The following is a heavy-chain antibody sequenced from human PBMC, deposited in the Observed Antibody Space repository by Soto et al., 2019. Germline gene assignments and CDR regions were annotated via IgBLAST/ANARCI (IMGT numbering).Heavy chain of an antibody. V-gene: IGHV1-8*01. CDR3: AREVVETSSLWLDP. Sequence: ASVKVSCKASGYTFTNNDINWVRQAPGQGLEWIGWMNTNTNTTDFAEVFEGRVSLTWDTSISTAYMQLNSLKIDDTAVYYCAREVVETSSLWLDPWGQGTLVT. CDR2: MNTNTNTT. CDR1: GYTFTNND. J-gene: IGHJ5*02. D-gene: IGHD6-6*01.